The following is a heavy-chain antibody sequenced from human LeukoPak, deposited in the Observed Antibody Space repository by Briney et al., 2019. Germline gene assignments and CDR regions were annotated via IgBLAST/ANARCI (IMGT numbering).Heavy chain of an antibody. Sequence: PGRSLRLSCAASGFTFSIYAMHWVRQAPGKRLEWVAVISYDGSNKYYADSVKGRFTISRDNSKNTLYLQMNSLRAEDTAVYYCCGSGSYRRARFDYWGQGTLVTVSS. CDR3: CGSGSYRRARFDY. D-gene: IGHD3-10*01. J-gene: IGHJ4*02. V-gene: IGHV3-30*04. CDR2: ISYDGSNK. CDR1: GFTFSIYA.